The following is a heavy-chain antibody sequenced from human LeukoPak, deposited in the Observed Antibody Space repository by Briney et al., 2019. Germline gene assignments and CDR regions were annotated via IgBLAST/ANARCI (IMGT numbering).Heavy chain of an antibody. J-gene: IGHJ5*02. CDR2: ISYDGSNK. D-gene: IGHD6-13*01. Sequence: GGSLRLSCAASGFTFSSYSMNWVRQAPGKGLEWVAVISYDGSNKYYADSVKGRFTISRDNSKNTLYLQMNSLRAEDTAVYYCAKGESSSWYNNWFDPWGQGTLVTVSS. CDR1: GFTFSSYS. CDR3: AKGESSSWYNNWFDP. V-gene: IGHV3-30*18.